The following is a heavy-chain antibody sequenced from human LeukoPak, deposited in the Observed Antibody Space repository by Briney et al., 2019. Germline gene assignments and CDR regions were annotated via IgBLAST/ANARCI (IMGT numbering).Heavy chain of an antibody. Sequence: GGSLRLSCAASGFTFSGSAMHWVRQASGKGLEWVGRIRSKTHSYATAYAASVKGRFTISRDDSKNTAYLQMNSLKSEDTAVYYCSRLAGDEYFDISRGPDWGQGTLVTVSS. D-gene: IGHD3-9*01. CDR2: IRSKTHSYAT. CDR3: SRLAGDEYFDISRGPD. V-gene: IGHV3-73*01. J-gene: IGHJ4*02. CDR1: GFTFSGSA.